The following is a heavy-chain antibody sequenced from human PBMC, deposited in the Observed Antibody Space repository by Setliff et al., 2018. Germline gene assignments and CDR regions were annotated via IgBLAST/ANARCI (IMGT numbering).Heavy chain of an antibody. J-gene: IGHJ4*02. D-gene: IGHD1-1*01. CDR2: IYSGGST. CDR3: ARDHNYAYDY. CDR1: GFTVSSNY. V-gene: IGHV3-66*01. Sequence: GGSLRLSCTASGFTVSSNYMSWVRQAPGKGLEWVSVIYSGGSTYYADSVKGRFTISRDNSKNTLYLQMNSLRAEDTAVYYCARDHNYAYDYWGQGTLVTVSS.